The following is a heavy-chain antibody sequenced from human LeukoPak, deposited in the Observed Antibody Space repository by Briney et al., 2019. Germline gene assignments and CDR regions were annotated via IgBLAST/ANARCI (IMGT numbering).Heavy chain of an antibody. J-gene: IGHJ5*02. CDR3: AKDPLSSSGSYSGWFDP. D-gene: IGHD1-26*01. Sequence: GGSLRLSCAASRFTFANYAMTWVRQAPGKGLEWVSVTSGSGTNAHYADSVKGRFTISRDNRKNILYLDMNTLRAEDTAVYYCAKDPLSSSGSYSGWFDPWGQGTLVIVSS. V-gene: IGHV3-23*01. CDR1: RFTFANYA. CDR2: TSGSGTNA.